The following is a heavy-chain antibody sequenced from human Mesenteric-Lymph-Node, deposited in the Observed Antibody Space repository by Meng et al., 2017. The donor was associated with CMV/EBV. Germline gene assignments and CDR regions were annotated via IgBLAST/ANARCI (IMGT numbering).Heavy chain of an antibody. D-gene: IGHD1-26*01. CDR2: VWPSGAT. CDR1: GVSPTAPFY. J-gene: IGHJ5*02. CDR3: TSVNGKAFYGT. V-gene: IGHV4-38-2*02. Sequence: PESDPRLVTPSRTLSLPFTVSGVSPTAPFYCTWVHQAPGKGLEWIGVVWPSGATYYNPSLSSRITISIDTSNNQFSPRIAWHTAADSVSCDWTSVNGKAFYGTWGQGTLVTVSS.